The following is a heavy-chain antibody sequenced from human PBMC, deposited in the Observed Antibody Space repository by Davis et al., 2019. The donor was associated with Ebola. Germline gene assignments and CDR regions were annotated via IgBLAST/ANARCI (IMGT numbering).Heavy chain of an antibody. CDR2: IYYSGST. CDR1: GGSISSYY. D-gene: IGHD6-6*01. CDR3: ARGDSSSSWYYYYYMDV. Sequence: MPSETLSLTCTVSGGSISSYYWSWIRQPPGKGLEWSGYIYYSGSTNYNPSLKSRVTISVDTSKNQFSLKLSSVTAADTAVYYCARGDSSSSWYYYYYMDVWGKGTTVTVSS. J-gene: IGHJ6*03. V-gene: IGHV4-59*01.